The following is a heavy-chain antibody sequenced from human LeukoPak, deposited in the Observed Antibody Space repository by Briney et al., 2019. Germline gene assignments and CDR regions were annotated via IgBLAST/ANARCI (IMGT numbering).Heavy chain of an antibody. CDR3: ARGRGYDRTGYVYYFDF. V-gene: IGHV1-8*01. CDR2: MNPNSGNT. J-gene: IGHJ4*02. D-gene: IGHD3-22*01. CDR1: GYSFTSYD. Sequence: ASVKVSCKASGYSFTSYDINWVRQAPGQGFEWVGWMNPNSGNTGHAQEFQGRVTMTRDTSMSTAYMELSSLRYEDTAVYYCARGRGYDRTGYVYYFDFWGQGTLVTISS.